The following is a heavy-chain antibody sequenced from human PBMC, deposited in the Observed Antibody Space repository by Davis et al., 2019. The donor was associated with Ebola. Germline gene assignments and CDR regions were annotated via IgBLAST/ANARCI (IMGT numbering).Heavy chain of an antibody. V-gene: IGHV3-7*01. CDR2: IKQDGSEK. J-gene: IGHJ4*02. CDR3: ARAVVVAANFDY. CDR1: GFTFSSYW. Sequence: GESLKISCAASGFTFSSYWMSWVRQAPGKGLEWVANIKQDGSEKYYVDSVKGRFTISRDNAKNSLYLQMNSLRAEDTAVYYCARAVVVAANFDYWGQGTLVTVSS. D-gene: IGHD2-15*01.